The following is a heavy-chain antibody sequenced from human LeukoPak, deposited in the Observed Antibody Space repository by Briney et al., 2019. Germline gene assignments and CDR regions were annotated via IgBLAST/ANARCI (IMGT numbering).Heavy chain of an antibody. CDR2: IYYSGST. D-gene: IGHD4-17*01. CDR3: ARGGNYGDYDGYFDY. V-gene: IGHV4-59*08. J-gene: IGHJ4*02. Sequence: ASETLSLTCTVSGGSISSYYWSWIRQPPGKGLEWIGYIYYSGSTNYNPSLRSRVTISVDTSKNQFSLKLSSVTAADTAVYHCARGGNYGDYDGYFDYWGQGTLVTVSS. CDR1: GGSISSYY.